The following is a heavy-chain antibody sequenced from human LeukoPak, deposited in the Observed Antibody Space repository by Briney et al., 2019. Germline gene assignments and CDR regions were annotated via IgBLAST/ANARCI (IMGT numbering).Heavy chain of an antibody. CDR2: VYYSGST. CDR3: ARNRVRYGDGVDS. D-gene: IGHD4-17*01. Sequence: SETLSLTCTVSGGSIRVSNYYWGWIRHPPGKGLEWIGNVYYSGSTSYNPSLNRRVTISVETSRSQFSLNLSSVTAADAAVYYYARNRVRYGDGVDSWGQGTLVTVSS. V-gene: IGHV4-39*07. J-gene: IGHJ4*02. CDR1: GGSIRVSNYY.